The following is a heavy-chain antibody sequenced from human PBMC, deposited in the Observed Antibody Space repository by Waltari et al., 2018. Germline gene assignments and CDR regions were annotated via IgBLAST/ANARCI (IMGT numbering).Heavy chain of an antibody. CDR1: AFPFRRFV. Sequence: DVQLLESGGGVVQAGGSVRLSCAAPAFPFRRFVLSWVRLAPGKGLEWVSGVRGSGGTTYYTDSVKGRFSISRDNSKNALYLQLSSLRAEDTAVYFCVKGALRGFDYWSGYYWDFWGQGTLVTVSS. CDR2: VRGSGGTT. CDR3: VKGALRGFDYWSGYYWDF. V-gene: IGHV3-23*01. J-gene: IGHJ4*02. D-gene: IGHD3-3*01.